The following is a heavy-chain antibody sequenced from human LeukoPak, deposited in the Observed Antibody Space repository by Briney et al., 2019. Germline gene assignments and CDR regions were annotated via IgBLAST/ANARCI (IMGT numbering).Heavy chain of an antibody. CDR2: IFYSGSS. CDR3: AGHTHGYLDV. Sequence: PSETLSLTCTVSGGSISSSSYYWGWIRQPPGKGLEWIGSIFYSGSSYSKPSLKSRVTISVDTSKHQFSLKLSSVTDADTAVYYCAGHTHGYLDVWGQGTTVTLSS. D-gene: IGHD3-22*01. CDR1: GGSISSSSYY. V-gene: IGHV4-39*01. J-gene: IGHJ6*02.